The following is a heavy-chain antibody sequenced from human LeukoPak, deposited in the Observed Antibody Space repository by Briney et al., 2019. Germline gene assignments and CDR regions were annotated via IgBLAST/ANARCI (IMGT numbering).Heavy chain of an antibody. J-gene: IGHJ4*02. CDR1: GFTFDNYA. D-gene: IGHD3-9*01. CDR2: ISSNSGSM. Sequence: PGGSLRLSCVASGFTFDNYAMHWVRQAPGKGLEWVSSISSNSGSMGYAASVRGRFTISRDNAKKSLYLQMNSLRDEDTAVYYCARDLNDILTGYYSPFDYWGQGTLVTVSS. CDR3: ARDLNDILTGYYSPFDY. V-gene: IGHV3-9*01.